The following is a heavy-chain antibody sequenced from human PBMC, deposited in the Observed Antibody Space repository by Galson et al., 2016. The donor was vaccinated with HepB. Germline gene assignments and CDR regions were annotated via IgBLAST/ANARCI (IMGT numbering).Heavy chain of an antibody. Sequence: PALVKPTQTLTLTCTFSGFSLTTSGVGVAWIRQPPGKALEWLALIYWDDDKRYSPSLKSRLTITKDTSKNQVVLIVTNVDPVDTATYYCVHSERGATKFWGQGTLVTVSS. CDR1: GFSLTTSGVG. V-gene: IGHV2-5*02. CDR3: VHSERGATKF. CDR2: IYWDDDK. J-gene: IGHJ4*02. D-gene: IGHD5-12*01.